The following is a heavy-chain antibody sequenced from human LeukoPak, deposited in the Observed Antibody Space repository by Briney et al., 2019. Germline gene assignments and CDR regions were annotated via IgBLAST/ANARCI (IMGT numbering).Heavy chain of an antibody. J-gene: IGHJ3*02. CDR2: IYSGGST. CDR3: ARDSDYGDNGGTGGAFDI. CDR1: GFTVSSNY. V-gene: IGHV3-66*01. D-gene: IGHD4-17*01. Sequence: GGSLRLSCAASGFTVSSNYMSWVRQAPGKGLEWVSVIYSGGSTYYADSVKDRFTISRDNSKNTLYLQMNSLRAEDTAVYYCARDSDYGDNGGTGGAFDIWGQGTMVTVSS.